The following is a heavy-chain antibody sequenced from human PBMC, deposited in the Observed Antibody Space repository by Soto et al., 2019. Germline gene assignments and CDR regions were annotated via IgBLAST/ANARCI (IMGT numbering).Heavy chain of an antibody. CDR2: IKQDGTEK. J-gene: IGHJ3*02. V-gene: IGHV3-7*01. CDR3: ATERYCTVSTCYIGSAFNI. CDR1: GFTFTTYW. Sequence: EVQLVESGGGLVQPGGSLGLSCAASGFTFTTYWMSWVRQTPGQGLQWVASIKQDGTEKYYVDSVKGRFTVSRDNAKNSVYLQMNSLGAEDTAVYYCATERYCTVSTCYIGSAFNIWGQGTMVTVSS. D-gene: IGHD2-2*02.